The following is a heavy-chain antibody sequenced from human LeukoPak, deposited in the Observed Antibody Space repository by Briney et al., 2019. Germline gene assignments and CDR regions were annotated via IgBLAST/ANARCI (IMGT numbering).Heavy chain of an antibody. CDR1: GYTFTSYD. V-gene: IGHV1-8*01. CDR2: MNPNNGNT. Sequence: ASVKVSCKASGYTFTSYDINWVRQVTGQGLEWMGWMNPNNGNTGYVQKFQGRVTMTRDTSIGTAYMELSSLRSEDTAVYYCARGVSYSYGPDYYFDYWGQGTLVTVSS. CDR3: ARGVSYSYGPDYYFDY. D-gene: IGHD5-18*01. J-gene: IGHJ4*02.